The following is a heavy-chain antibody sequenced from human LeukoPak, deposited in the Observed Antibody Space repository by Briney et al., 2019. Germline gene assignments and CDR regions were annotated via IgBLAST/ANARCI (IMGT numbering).Heavy chain of an antibody. J-gene: IGHJ3*02. V-gene: IGHV1-18*01. CDR2: ISAYNGNT. Sequence: ASVKVSCKASGYTFTSYGISWVRQAPGQGLEWMGWISAYNGNTNYAQKLQGRVTMTTDTSTSTAYMELRSLRSDDTAVYYCARDRGSWYSLAFDIWGQGTMVTVSS. CDR3: ARDRGSWYSLAFDI. D-gene: IGHD6-13*01. CDR1: GYTFTSYG.